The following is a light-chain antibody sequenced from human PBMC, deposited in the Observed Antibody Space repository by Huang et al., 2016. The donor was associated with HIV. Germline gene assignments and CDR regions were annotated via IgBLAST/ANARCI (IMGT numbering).Light chain of an antibody. CDR1: QSVSSN. J-gene: IGKJ2*01. Sequence: EIVMTQSPATLSVSPGERATLSCRASQSVSSNLAWYQQKPGQAPRLRIYGASTRATGIPARCSGSGSGTEFTLTISSLQSEDFAVYYCQQYNNWPPTFGQGTKLEIK. V-gene: IGKV3-15*01. CDR3: QQYNNWPPT. CDR2: GAS.